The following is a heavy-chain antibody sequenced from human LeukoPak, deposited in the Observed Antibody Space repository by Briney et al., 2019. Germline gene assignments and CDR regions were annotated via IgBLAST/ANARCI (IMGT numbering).Heavy chain of an antibody. D-gene: IGHD2-2*01. J-gene: IGHJ4*02. V-gene: IGHV4-4*07. CDR3: ARAPRAYCSTTGSCFQDY. Sequence: SETLSLTCTVSGGSISSYYWSWIRQPAGKGLEWIGRIYTSGSTNYNPSLKSRVTMSVDTSKNQFSLKLSSVTAADTAVYYCARAPRAYCSTTGSCFQDYWGQGTLVTVSS. CDR1: GGSISSYY. CDR2: IYTSGST.